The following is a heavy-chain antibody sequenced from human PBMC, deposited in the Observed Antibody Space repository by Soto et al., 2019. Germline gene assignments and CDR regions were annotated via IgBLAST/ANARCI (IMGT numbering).Heavy chain of an antibody. D-gene: IGHD1-7*01. J-gene: IGHJ4*02. CDR1: GFTFSNYG. CDR3: ARDKGTTCLDN. V-gene: IGHV3-33*08. Sequence: GGSLRLSCAASGFTFSNYGMHWVRQAPGKGLEWVAVIFSDGSSKYYADSVKGRFTISRDNSKNTLYLQMNSLRAEDTAIYYRARDKGTTCLDNWGQGTLVTVSS. CDR2: IFSDGSSK.